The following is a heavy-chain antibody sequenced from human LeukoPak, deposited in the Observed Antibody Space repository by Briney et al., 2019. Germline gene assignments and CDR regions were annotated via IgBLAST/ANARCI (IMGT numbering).Heavy chain of an antibody. V-gene: IGHV3-30-3*01. D-gene: IGHD3-22*01. CDR1: GFTFSSYA. CDR2: ISYDGSNK. CDR3: ARGSRYYDSSGPEY. J-gene: IGHJ4*02. Sequence: GGSLRLSCAASGFTFSSYAMHWVRQAPGKGLEWVAVISYDGSNKYYADSVKGRFTISRDNSKNTLYLQMNSLRAEDTAVYYCARGSRYYDSSGPEYWGQGTLVTVSS.